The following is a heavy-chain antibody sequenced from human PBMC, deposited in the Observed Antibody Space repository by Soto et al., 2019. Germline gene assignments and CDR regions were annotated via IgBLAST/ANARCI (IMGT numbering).Heavy chain of an antibody. D-gene: IGHD3-16*01. V-gene: IGHV3-30-3*01. CDR2: ISYDGSNK. Sequence: GGSLRLSCAASGFTFSSFAMHWVRQAPGKGLEWVAFISYDGSNKYYADSVKGRFTISRDNSNNMLYLEMNSLRAEDTAVYYCARWGNWKVADNWGQGTLVTVSS. J-gene: IGHJ4*02. CDR3: ARWGNWKVADN. CDR1: GFTFSSFA.